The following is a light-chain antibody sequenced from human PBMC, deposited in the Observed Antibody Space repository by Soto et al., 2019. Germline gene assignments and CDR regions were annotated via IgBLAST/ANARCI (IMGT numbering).Light chain of an antibody. V-gene: IGLV2-23*02. CDR3: CSYAGSWTYV. CDR1: SSDVGSYHL. CDR2: EVS. J-gene: IGLJ1*01. Sequence: SVLTQPASVSGSPGQSITISCTGTSSDVGSYHLVSWYQQHPGKAPKLMMYEVSKRPSGVSNRFSGSKSGNTASLTISGLQAEDEADYFCCSYAGSWTYVFGTGTKVTVL.